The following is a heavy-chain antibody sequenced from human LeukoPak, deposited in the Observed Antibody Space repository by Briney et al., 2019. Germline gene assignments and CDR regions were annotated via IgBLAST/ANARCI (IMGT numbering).Heavy chain of an antibody. CDR2: IYPGDSDT. J-gene: IGHJ5*02. CDR1: GYSFTSYW. CDR3: ARHATVAGPLPYNWFDP. Sequence: GESLKISCKGSGYSFTSYWIGWVRLMPGKGLEWMGIIYPGDSDTRYSPSFQGQVTISADKSISTAYLQWSSLKASDTAMYYCARHATVAGPLPYNWFDPWGRGTLVTVSS. D-gene: IGHD6-19*01. V-gene: IGHV5-51*01.